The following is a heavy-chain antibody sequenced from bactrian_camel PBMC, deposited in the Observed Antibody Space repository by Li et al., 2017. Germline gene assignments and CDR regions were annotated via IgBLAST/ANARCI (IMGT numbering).Heavy chain of an antibody. D-gene: IGHD2*01. J-gene: IGHJ4*01. CDR3: AARSGRGYCYVDIHQAYDY. CDR1: RETQSHYC. Sequence: HVQLVESGGGSVQSGGSLRLSCVATRETQSHYCMGWFRQAPGKEREGVAVIDSDGTTKYANSVKGRFTISQDRAKNTVYLQMNSLKPEDTAMYYCAARSGRGYCYVDIHQAYDYWSQGTQVTVS. CDR2: IDSDGTT. V-gene: IGHV3S53*01.